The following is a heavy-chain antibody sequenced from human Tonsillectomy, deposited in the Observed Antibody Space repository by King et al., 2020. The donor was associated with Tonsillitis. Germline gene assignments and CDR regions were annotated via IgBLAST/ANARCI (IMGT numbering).Heavy chain of an antibody. J-gene: IGHJ4*02. CDR2: ISSSSSCI. Sequence: VQLVESGGGLVKPGGSLRLSCAASGFTFSRYSMNWVRQAPGKGLEWVSSISSSSSCIYYADSVKGRFTISRDNAKNSLYLQMNSLRAEDTAVYYCARGFGIAVAGPIDYWGQGPLVTVST. D-gene: IGHD6-19*01. V-gene: IGHV3-21*01. CDR3: ARGFGIAVAGPIDY. CDR1: GFTFSRYS.